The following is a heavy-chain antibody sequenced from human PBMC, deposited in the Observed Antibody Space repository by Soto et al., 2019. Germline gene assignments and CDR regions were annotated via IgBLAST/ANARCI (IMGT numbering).Heavy chain of an antibody. CDR2: IYYSGST. Sequence: PSETLSLTCTVSGGSISSGSYYWSWIRQPPGKGLEWIGSIYYSGSTYYNPSLKSRVTISVDTSKNQFSLKLSSVTAADTAVYFSARGARVDFFWFLDAAFDIWGQGTMVT. CDR3: ARGARVDFFWFLDAAFDI. D-gene: IGHD3-9*01. CDR1: GGSISSGSYY. J-gene: IGHJ3*02. V-gene: IGHV4-39*01.